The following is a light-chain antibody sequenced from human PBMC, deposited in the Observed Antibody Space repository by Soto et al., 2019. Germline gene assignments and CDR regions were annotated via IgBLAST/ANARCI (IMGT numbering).Light chain of an antibody. J-gene: IGLJ3*02. CDR1: SSDVGSYNL. V-gene: IGLV2-23*02. CDR3: CSYAGSSTFRV. CDR2: EVS. Sequence: QSALTQPTSVSGSPGQSITISCTGTSSDVGSYNLVSWCQQHPGKAPKLMIYEVSKRPSGVSNRFSGSKSGNTASLTISGLQAEDEADYYCCSYAGSSTFRVFGGGTQLTVL.